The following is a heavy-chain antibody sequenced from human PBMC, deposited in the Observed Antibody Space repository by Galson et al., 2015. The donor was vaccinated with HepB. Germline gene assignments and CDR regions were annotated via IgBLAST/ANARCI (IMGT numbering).Heavy chain of an antibody. V-gene: IGHV3-74*01. CDR2: INSDGSIT. Sequence: SLRLSCAASGFTFSRSRMHWVRQAPGKGLVWVSRINSDGSITDYAGSVKARFTISRDNAKNTLYLQMNSLRAEDTAVYYCAKTVDYFDLWGRGTLVTVSS. J-gene: IGHJ2*01. CDR1: GFTFSRSR. CDR3: AKTVDYFDL.